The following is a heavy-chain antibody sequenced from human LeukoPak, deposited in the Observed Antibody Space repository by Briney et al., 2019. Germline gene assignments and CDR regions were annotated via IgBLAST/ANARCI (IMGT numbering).Heavy chain of an antibody. CDR2: ISGSGGST. CDR1: GFTFSSYA. Sequence: GGSLRLSCAASGFTFSSYAMSWVRQAPGKGLEWVSAISGSGGSTYYADSVKGRFTISRDNSKNTLYLQMNSLRAEDAAVYYCARPRDGSGHYFDYWGQGTLVTVSS. CDR3: ARPRDGSGHYFDY. D-gene: IGHD2-15*01. J-gene: IGHJ4*02. V-gene: IGHV3-23*01.